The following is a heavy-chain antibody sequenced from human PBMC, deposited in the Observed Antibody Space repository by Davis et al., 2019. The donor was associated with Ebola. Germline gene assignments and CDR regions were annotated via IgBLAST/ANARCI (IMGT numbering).Heavy chain of an antibody. D-gene: IGHD3-10*01. V-gene: IGHV3-33*06. CDR1: GFTLSDYG. Sequence: PGGSLRLSCVASGFTLSDYGMHWVRQAPGKGLEWVAVLWSNGHNAYYTDSVKGRFTISRDNSKNMLYLQMNSLRAEDTAVYYCVNERGPFSSFYDWGQGTLVTVSS. J-gene: IGHJ4*02. CDR3: VNERGPFSSFYD. CDR2: LWSNGHNA.